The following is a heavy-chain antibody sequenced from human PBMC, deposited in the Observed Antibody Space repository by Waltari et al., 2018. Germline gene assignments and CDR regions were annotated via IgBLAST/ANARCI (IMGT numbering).Heavy chain of an antibody. Sequence: EVQLLESGGGLVQPGGSLRLACAASGFTFSSDAMSWVRQAPGKGLEWVSGIRGGGGRTYYADSVKGRFTISRDNSKNTRYLQMNSLRAEDTAVYYCAKLDYYYGMDVWGQGTTVTVSS. CDR3: AKLDYYYGMDV. CDR1: GFTFSSDA. V-gene: IGHV3-23*01. J-gene: IGHJ6*02. CDR2: IRGGGGRT.